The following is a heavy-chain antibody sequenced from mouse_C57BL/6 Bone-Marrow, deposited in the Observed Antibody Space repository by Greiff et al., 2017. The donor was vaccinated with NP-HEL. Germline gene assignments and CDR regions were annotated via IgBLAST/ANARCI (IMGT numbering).Heavy chain of an antibody. CDR1: GYTFTSYG. Sequence: QVQLQQSGAELARPGASVKLSCKASGYTFTSYGISWVKQRTGQGLEWIGEIYPRSGNTYYNEKFKGKATLTADKSSSTAYMELRSLTSEDAAVYFCARHSNYNAMDYWGQGTSVTVSS. CDR2: IYPRSGNT. V-gene: IGHV1-81*01. J-gene: IGHJ4*01. CDR3: ARHSNYNAMDY. D-gene: IGHD2-5*01.